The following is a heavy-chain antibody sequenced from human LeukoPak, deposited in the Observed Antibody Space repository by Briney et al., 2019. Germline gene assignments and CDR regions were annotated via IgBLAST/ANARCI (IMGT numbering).Heavy chain of an antibody. D-gene: IGHD3-10*01. CDR3: ARGGPGEFGELFYYFDY. Sequence: SETLSLTCTVSGCSISSYYWSWIRQPPGKGLEWIGYIYYSGSTNYNPSLKSRVTISVDTSKNQFSLKLSSVTAADTAVYYCARGGPGEFGELFYYFDYWGQGTLVTVSS. V-gene: IGHV4-59*01. J-gene: IGHJ4*02. CDR2: IYYSGST. CDR1: GCSISSYY.